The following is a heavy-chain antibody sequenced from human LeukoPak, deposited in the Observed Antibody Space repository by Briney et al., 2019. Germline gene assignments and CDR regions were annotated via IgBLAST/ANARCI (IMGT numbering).Heavy chain of an antibody. D-gene: IGHD5-18*01. CDR2: ITGGGDYT. V-gene: IGHV3-23*01. J-gene: IGHJ4*02. CDR1: GFTFSTSA. Sequence: GGSLRLSCAASGFTFSTSAMSWVRQAPGKGLEWVSAITGGGDYTYYADSVKGRFTISRDNSKNSLYLQMNSLRAEDTAVYYCAKGGHSYGYADYWGQGTLVTVSS. CDR3: AKGGHSYGYADY.